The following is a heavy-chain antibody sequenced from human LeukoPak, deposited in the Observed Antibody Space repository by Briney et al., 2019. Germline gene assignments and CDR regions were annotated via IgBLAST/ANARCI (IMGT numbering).Heavy chain of an antibody. V-gene: IGHV3-30*02. D-gene: IGHD1-26*01. CDR2: IRYDGSNK. CDR1: GFTFSSYG. Sequence: GGSLRLSCAASGFTFSSYGMHWVRQAPGKGLEWVAFIRYDGSNKYYADSVKGRFTISRDNSKNTLYLQMTSLRAEDTAVYYCAKARVGATTSGYWGQGTLVTVSS. J-gene: IGHJ4*02. CDR3: AKARVGATTSGY.